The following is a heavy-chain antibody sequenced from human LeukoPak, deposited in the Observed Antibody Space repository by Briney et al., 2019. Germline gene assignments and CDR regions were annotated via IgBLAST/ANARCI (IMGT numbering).Heavy chain of an antibody. Sequence: SETLSLTCTVSGGSISSSSYYWGWIRQPPGKGLEWIGSIYYSGNTNYNPSLRSRVTISVDTSKNHFSLKLSSVTAADTAVYYCARGGGTFDYWGQGTLVTVSS. V-gene: IGHV4-39*07. CDR1: GGSISSSSYY. CDR3: ARGGGTFDY. CDR2: IYYSGNT. D-gene: IGHD3-16*01. J-gene: IGHJ4*02.